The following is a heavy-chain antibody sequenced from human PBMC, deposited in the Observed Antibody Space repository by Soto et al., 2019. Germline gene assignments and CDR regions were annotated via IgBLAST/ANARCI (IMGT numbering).Heavy chain of an antibody. CDR1: GFTVSSNS. J-gene: IGHJ1*01. CDR3: ARVLPGEYFQH. V-gene: IGHV3-66*01. Sequence: EVQLVESGGGLVQPGGSLRLSCAASGFTVSSNSMSWVRQAPGKGLEWVSVIYSGGSTYYADSVKGRFTISRDNSKNTLYLQMNSLRAEDTAVYYCARVLPGEYFQHWGQGTLVTVSS. CDR2: IYSGGST.